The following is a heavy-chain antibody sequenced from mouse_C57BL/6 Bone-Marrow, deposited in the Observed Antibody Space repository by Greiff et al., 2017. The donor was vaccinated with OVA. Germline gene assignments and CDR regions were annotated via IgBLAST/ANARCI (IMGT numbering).Heavy chain of an antibody. CDR2: FYPGDGDT. V-gene: IGHV1-82*01. CDR1: GYAFSSSW. J-gene: IGHJ2*01. CDR3: ARGEGRYYFDY. Sequence: VQLQQSGPELVKPGASVKLSCKASGYAFSSSWMNWVKQRPGRGLEWIGRFYPGDGDTNYNGQFKGQATLTADKSSSPAYMKLSSLTSEDSAVDFCARGEGRYYFDYWGQGTTLTVSS.